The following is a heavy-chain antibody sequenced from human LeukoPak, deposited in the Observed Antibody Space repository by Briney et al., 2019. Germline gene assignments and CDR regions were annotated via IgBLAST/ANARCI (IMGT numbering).Heavy chain of an antibody. V-gene: IGHV3-21*01. J-gene: IGHJ4*02. Sequence: PGGSLRLSCAASGFTFSDYTMNWVRQAPGKGLEWVSSISSSSSDIYYADPLKGRFTVSRDNAKNSLYLQINGLSAEDTAVYYCARDEGRKWLQSYFDYWGQGTLVTVSS. CDR3: ARDEGRKWLQSYFDY. CDR1: GFTFSDYT. D-gene: IGHD5-24*01. CDR2: ISSSSSDI.